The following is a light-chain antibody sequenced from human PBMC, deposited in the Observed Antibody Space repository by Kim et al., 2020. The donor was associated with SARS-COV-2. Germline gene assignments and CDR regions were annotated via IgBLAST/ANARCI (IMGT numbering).Light chain of an antibody. V-gene: IGLV4-69*01. CDR1: SGHSSYA. J-gene: IGLJ3*02. CDR2: LDSDGSH. Sequence: QPVLTQSPSASASLGASVKLTCTLSSGHSSYAIAWHQQQPEKGPRYLMKLDSDGSHTKVDGIPDRFSGSSSGTERYLTISSLQSEDEADYYCQTWGTGIQVFGGGTQLTVL. CDR3: QTWGTGIQV.